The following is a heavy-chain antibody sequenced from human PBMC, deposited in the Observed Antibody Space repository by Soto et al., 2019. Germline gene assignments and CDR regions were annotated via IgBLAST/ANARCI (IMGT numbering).Heavy chain of an antibody. CDR1: GGSIRSGGNY. Sequence: PSETLSLTCTVSGGSIRSGGNYWTWIRQHPGKGLEWIGFISYSGSTYYNASLKSRVTISVDTSKNQFSLNLSFVTAADTAVYYCATMGTPATGLYYFDYWGQGPLVTVSS. V-gene: IGHV4-30-4*08. D-gene: IGHD1-7*01. CDR2: ISYSGST. J-gene: IGHJ4*02. CDR3: ATMGTPATGLYYFDY.